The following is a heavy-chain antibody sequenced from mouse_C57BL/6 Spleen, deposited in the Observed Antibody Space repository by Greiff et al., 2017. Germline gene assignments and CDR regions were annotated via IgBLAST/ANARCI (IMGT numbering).Heavy chain of an antibody. CDR1: GYTFTDYN. CDR3: AIIYYGNYYAMDY. D-gene: IGHD2-1*01. CDR2: INPNNGGT. V-gene: IGHV1-22*01. J-gene: IGHJ4*01. Sequence: EVQLVESGPELVKPGASVKMSCKASGYTFTDYNMHWVKQSHGKSLEWIGYINPNNGGTSYNQKFKGKATLTVNKSSSTAYMELRSLTSEDSAVYYCAIIYYGNYYAMDYWGQGTSVTVSS.